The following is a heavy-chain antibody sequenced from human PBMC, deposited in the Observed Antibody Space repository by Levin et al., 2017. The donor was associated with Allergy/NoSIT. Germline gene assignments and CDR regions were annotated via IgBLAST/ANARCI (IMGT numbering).Heavy chain of an antibody. CDR1: GYSFTSYW. D-gene: IGHD3-10*01. V-gene: IGHV5-51*01. CDR2: IYPGDSDT. Sequence: GASVKVSCKGSGYSFTSYWIGWVRQMPGKGLEWMGIIYPGDSDTRYSPSFQGKVTISADKSISTAYLQWSSLKASDTAMYYCARGPHYDEWFGELWAYWGQGTLVTVSS. J-gene: IGHJ4*02. CDR3: ARGPHYDEWFGELWAY.